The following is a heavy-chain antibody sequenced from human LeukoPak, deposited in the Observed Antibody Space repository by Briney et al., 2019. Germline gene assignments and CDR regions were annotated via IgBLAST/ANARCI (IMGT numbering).Heavy chain of an antibody. CDR1: GYTFTGYY. CDR3: ARGLTLYSGSYYPQDV. CDR2: INPNSGGT. V-gene: IGHV1-2*02. Sequence: ASVKVSCKASGYTFTGYYMYWVRQAPGQGLEWVGWINPNSGGTNYAQKFQGRVTMTTDTSISTAYMELSRLIPDDTAVYYCARGLTLYSGSYYPQDVWGKGTTVPVSS. D-gene: IGHD1-26*01. J-gene: IGHJ6*04.